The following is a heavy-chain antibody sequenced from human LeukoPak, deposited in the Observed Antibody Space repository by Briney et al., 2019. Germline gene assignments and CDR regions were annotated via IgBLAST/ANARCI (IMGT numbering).Heavy chain of an antibody. CDR2: INHSGST. Sequence: SGTLSLTCAVYGGSFSGYYWSWIRQPPGKGLEWIGEINHSGSTNYNPSLKSRVTISVDTSKSQFSLKLSSVTAADTAVYYCARGYDFWSGYYRQNWFDPWGQGTLVTVSS. CDR3: ARGYDFWSGYYRQNWFDP. CDR1: GGSFSGYY. J-gene: IGHJ5*02. V-gene: IGHV4-34*01. D-gene: IGHD3-3*01.